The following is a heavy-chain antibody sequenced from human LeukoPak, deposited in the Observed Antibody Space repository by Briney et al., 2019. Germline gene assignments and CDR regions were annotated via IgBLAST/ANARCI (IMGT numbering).Heavy chain of an antibody. J-gene: IGHJ4*02. Sequence: GGSLRLFCAASEFTFSSYTINWVRQAPGKGLEWVSSISSTSTYISYADSVKGRFTISRDNAKNSLYLQMNSLRAEDTAVYYCARGGGNFDYWGQGTLVTVSS. D-gene: IGHD2-15*01. CDR1: EFTFSSYT. V-gene: IGHV3-21*01. CDR3: ARGGGNFDY. CDR2: ISSTSTYI.